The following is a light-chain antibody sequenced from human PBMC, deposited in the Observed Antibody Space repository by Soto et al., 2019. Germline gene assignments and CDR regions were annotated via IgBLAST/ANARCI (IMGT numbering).Light chain of an antibody. V-gene: IGKV1-5*03. CDR2: EAS. J-gene: IGKJ1*01. CDR1: QSISNY. CDR3: QQDNSYPWT. Sequence: DILLTQSPATLSLSAGERVTLSCRASQSISNYLAWYQQRPGKAPKLLIYEASSIDTGIPARFSVSGSETEFTLTISSLQPDDFAIYFCQQDNSYPWTFGRGTKVEVK.